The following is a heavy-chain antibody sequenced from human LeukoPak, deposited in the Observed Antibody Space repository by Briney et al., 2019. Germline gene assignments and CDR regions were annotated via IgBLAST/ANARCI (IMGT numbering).Heavy chain of an antibody. Sequence: GGSLRLSCAASGFTFSSYAMSWVRQAPGKGLEWVSAISGSGGSTYYADSVKGRFTTSRDNSKNTLYLQMNSLRAEDTAVYYCAKDSILDSGDYGTYFDYWGQGTLVTVSS. CDR1: GFTFSSYA. J-gene: IGHJ4*02. CDR2: ISGSGGST. V-gene: IGHV3-23*01. CDR3: AKDSILDSGDYGTYFDY. D-gene: IGHD4-17*01.